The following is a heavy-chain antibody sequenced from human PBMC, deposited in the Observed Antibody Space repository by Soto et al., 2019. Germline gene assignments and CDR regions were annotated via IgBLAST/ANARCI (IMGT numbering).Heavy chain of an antibody. CDR1: GYTFTGYY. CDR2: INPNSGGT. V-gene: IGHV1-2*02. J-gene: IGHJ5*02. CDR3: ARVRMVYAAFDP. Sequence: GASVKVSCKASGYTFTGYYMHWLRQAPGQGLEWMGWINPNSGGTNYAQKFQGRVTMTRDTSISTAYMELSRLRSDDTAVYYCARVRMVYAAFDPWGQGTLVTVSS. D-gene: IGHD2-8*01.